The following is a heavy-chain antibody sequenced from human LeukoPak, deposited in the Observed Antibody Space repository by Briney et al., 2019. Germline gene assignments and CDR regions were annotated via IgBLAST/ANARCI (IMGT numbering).Heavy chain of an antibody. CDR2: INPNSGGT. CDR3: ARGGKRWPWWVIDP. V-gene: IGHV1-2*02. CDR1: GYTFTSYY. Sequence: ASVKVSCKASGYTFTSYYIHWVRQAPGQGLEWMGWINPNSGGTNYAQKFQGRVTMTRDTSISTAYMELSRLRSDDTAVYYCARGGKRWPWWVIDPWGQGTLVTVSS. J-gene: IGHJ5*02. D-gene: IGHD4-23*01.